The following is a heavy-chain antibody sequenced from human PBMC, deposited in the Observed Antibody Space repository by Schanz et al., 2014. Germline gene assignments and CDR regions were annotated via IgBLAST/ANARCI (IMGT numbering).Heavy chain of an antibody. CDR1: GDTFSKYN. J-gene: IGHJ6*02. V-gene: IGHV1-69*02. D-gene: IGHD6-19*01. Sequence: QVHLVQSGPEVKKPGSSVKVSCQAFGDTFSKYNIMWVRQVPGQGLEWLGRIMPLRGIGNNAWKFQDRLTITADKSMNITYMELSSLGTEDTAVDYCTRLRRADPNGFDVWGQGTTVTVS. CDR3: TRLRRADPNGFDV. CDR2: IMPLRGIG.